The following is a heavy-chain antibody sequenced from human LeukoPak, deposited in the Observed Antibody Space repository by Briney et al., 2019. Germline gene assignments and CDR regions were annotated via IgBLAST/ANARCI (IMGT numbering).Heavy chain of an antibody. CDR1: GGSFSGYY. D-gene: IGHD3-16*02. CDR2: INHSGST. CDR3: ARGPIFYDYVWGSYRYNWFDP. V-gene: IGHV4-34*01. Sequence: SETPSLTCAVYGGSFSGYYWSWIRQPPGKGLEWIGEINHSGSTNYNPSLKRRVTISVDTSKNQFSLKLSSVTAADTAVYYCARGPIFYDYVWGSYRYNWFDPWGQGTLVTVSS. J-gene: IGHJ5*02.